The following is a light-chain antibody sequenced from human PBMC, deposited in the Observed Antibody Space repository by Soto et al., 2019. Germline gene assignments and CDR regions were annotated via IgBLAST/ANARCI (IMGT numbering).Light chain of an antibody. J-gene: IGLJ1*01. CDR3: SSYAGSNNYV. CDR1: SSDVGGYNY. V-gene: IGLV2-8*01. Sequence: QSALTQPPSASGSPGQSVTISCTGTSSDVGGYNYVSWYQQHPGKAPKLMIYEVSKRPSGVPDRFSGSKSGNTASLTVSGLQAEDAADYYCSSYAGSNNYVFGTGNKLTVL. CDR2: EVS.